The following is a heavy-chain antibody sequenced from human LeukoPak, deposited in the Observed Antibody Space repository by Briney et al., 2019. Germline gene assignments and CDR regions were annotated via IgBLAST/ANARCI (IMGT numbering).Heavy chain of an antibody. D-gene: IGHD3-10*01. CDR3: AKSLPYSRYRVQGYYAFDI. CDR2: ISYDGSNK. Sequence: PGRSLRLSCAASGFTFSSYGMHWVRQAPRKGLEWVAVISYDGSNKYYADSVKGRFTISRDNSKNTLYPQMNSLRAEDTAVYYCAKSLPYSRYRVQGYYAFDIWGQGTMVTVSS. J-gene: IGHJ3*02. CDR1: GFTFSSYG. V-gene: IGHV3-30*18.